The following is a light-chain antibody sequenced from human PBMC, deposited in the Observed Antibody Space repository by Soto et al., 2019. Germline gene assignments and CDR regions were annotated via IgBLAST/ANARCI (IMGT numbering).Light chain of an antibody. J-gene: IGLJ7*01. V-gene: IGLV2-23*01. Sequence: SALTQPASVSGSPGQSITISCPGTSSDVGSYNLVSWYQQHPGKAPKLMIYEGSKRPSGVSNRFSGSKSGTTASLTISGLQAEDEADYYCCSYAGSSTHAVFGGGTQLTVL. CDR2: EGS. CDR3: CSYAGSSTHAV. CDR1: SSDVGSYNL.